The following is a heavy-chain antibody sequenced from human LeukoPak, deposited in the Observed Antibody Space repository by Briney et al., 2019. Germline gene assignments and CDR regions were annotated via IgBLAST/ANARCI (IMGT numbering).Heavy chain of an antibody. D-gene: IGHD5-18*01. CDR3: AKVRNGYSYGWTFDY. J-gene: IGHJ4*02. V-gene: IGHV3-43*02. CDR2: ISGDGGST. Sequence: GGSLRLSCAASGFTFDDYAMHWVRQAPGKGLEWVSLISGDGGSTYYADSVKGRFTISRDNSKNSLYLQMNSLRTEDTALYYCAKVRNGYSYGWTFDYWGQGTLVTVSS. CDR1: GFTFDDYA.